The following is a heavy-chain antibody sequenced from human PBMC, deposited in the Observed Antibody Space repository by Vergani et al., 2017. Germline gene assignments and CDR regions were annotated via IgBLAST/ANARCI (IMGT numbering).Heavy chain of an antibody. D-gene: IGHD6-19*01. CDR2: IHYSENT. V-gene: IGHV4-59*11. CDR1: FDSIRNLY. J-gene: IGHJ5*02. Sequence: QVPLQESGPGLVKSSETLSLTCSVSFDSIRNLYCNWIRQPPVKGLEWIGSIHYSENTNYNPSLKTRVTISVDTSKNQFSLTLTSVTAADTAVYYCASDTHSGRRADRWGQGILVTVTS. CDR3: ASDTHSGRRADR.